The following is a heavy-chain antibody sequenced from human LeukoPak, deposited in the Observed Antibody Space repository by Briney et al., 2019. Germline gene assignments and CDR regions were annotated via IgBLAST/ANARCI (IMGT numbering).Heavy chain of an antibody. CDR2: ISAYNGNT. CDR1: GYTFTSYG. D-gene: IGHD1-26*01. CDR3: ARDHTSWYSGAFDI. J-gene: IGHJ3*02. V-gene: IGHV1-18*01. Sequence: GASVKVSCKASGYTFTSYGISWVRQAPGQGLEWMGWISAYNGNTNYAQKLQGRVTMTTDTSTSTAYMELRSLRSDDTAVYYCARDHTSWYSGAFDIWGQGTMVTVSS.